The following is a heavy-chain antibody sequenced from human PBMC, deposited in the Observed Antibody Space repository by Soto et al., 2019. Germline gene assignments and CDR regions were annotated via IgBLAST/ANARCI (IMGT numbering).Heavy chain of an antibody. CDR3: AREVAAAGFWFAP. D-gene: IGHD6-13*01. V-gene: IGHV4-59*01. J-gene: IGHJ5*02. CDR1: GGSISSYY. Sequence: PSETLSLTCTVSGGSISSYYWSWIRQPPGKGLEWIGYIYYSGSTNYNPSLKSRVTISVDTSKNQFSLKLSSVTAADTAVYYCAREVAAAGFWFAPWGQGTLVTVSS. CDR2: IYYSGST.